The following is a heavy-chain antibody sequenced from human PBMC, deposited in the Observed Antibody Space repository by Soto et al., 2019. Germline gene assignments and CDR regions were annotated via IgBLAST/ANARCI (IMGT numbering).Heavy chain of an antibody. CDR2: ISASGGET. CDR3: AKRAGYDVDY. D-gene: IGHD5-12*01. J-gene: IGHJ4*02. V-gene: IGHV3-23*01. Sequence: GASLRLSCAASGFTFSSHAMIWVRQAPGKGLEWVSSISASGGETYYTDSVKGRFTVSRDDSQNTLYLQMNSLRVEDTAVYYCAKRAGYDVDYWGQGSLVTVSS. CDR1: GFTFSSHA.